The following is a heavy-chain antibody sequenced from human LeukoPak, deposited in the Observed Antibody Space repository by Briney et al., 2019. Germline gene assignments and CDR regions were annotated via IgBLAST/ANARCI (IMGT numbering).Heavy chain of an antibody. CDR2: IIPILGIA. CDR1: GGTFSSYA. V-gene: IGHV1-69*04. CDR3: ARTPCTTSCYMYYGMDV. Sequence: SVKVSCKASGGTFSSYAISWVRQAPGQGLEWMGRIIPILGIANYAQKFQGRVTMTTDTSTSTAYMELRSLRSDDTAVYYCARTPCTTSCYMYYGMDVWGQGTTVTVSS. J-gene: IGHJ6*02. D-gene: IGHD2-2*02.